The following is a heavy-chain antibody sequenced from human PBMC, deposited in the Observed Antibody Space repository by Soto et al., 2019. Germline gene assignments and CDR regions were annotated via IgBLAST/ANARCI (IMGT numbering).Heavy chain of an antibody. CDR1: GATFRIYG. CDR2: TIPIFGTS. J-gene: IGHJ6*02. V-gene: IGHV1-69*06. D-gene: IGHD2-21*01. CDR3: GGPYMSPFGHHF. Sequence: RASVKVSCKASGATFRIYGASWVRQAPGQGPEWMGGTIPIFGTSNYGQKFQGRVTINADKSTNTAYMELGSQRSEDKAVYYCGGPYMSPFGHHFWGQGPTRTGSS.